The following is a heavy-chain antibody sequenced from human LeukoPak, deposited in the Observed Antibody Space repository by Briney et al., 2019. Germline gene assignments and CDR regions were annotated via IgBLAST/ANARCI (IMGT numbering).Heavy chain of an antibody. V-gene: IGHV1-2*02. CDR2: INPNSGGT. CDR3: ARELAGRSYFDY. CDR1: GYTFTGYY. Sequence: ASVKVSCKASGYTFTGYYMHWVRQAAGQGLEWMGWINPNSGGTNYAQKFQGRVTMTRDTSISTAYMELSRLRSDDTAVYYCARELAGRSYFDYWGQGTLVTVSS. J-gene: IGHJ4*02. D-gene: IGHD1-26*01.